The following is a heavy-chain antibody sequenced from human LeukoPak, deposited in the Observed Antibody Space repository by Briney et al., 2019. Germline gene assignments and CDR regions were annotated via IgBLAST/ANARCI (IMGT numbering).Heavy chain of an antibody. CDR2: IYYSGST. CDR1: GGSISSGDYY. D-gene: IGHD3-9*01. V-gene: IGHV4-30-4*01. CDR3: ARERESNLTGYYPSYFDY. Sequence: PQTLSLTCTVSGGSISSGDYYWSWIRQPPGKGLEWIGYIYYSGSTYYNPSLKSRVTISVDTSKNQFSLKLSSVTAADTAVYYCARERESNLTGYYPSYFDYWGQGTLVTVSS. J-gene: IGHJ4*02.